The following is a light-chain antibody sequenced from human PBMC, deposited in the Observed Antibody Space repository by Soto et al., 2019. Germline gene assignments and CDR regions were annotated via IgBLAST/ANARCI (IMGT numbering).Light chain of an antibody. CDR2: EVT. V-gene: IGLV2-8*01. J-gene: IGLJ2*01. Sequence: QSALTQPPSAPGSPGQSVTISCTGTSSDVGNYNYVSWYQQHPGKAPKLLIYEVTKRPSGVPDRFSGSKSDNTASLTVSGLQAEDEADYYCISYAGSDNLVVGGGTKLTVL. CDR3: ISYAGSDNLV. CDR1: SSDVGNYNY.